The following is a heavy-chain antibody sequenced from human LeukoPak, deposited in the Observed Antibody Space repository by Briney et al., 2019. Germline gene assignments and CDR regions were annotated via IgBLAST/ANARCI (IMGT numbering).Heavy chain of an antibody. D-gene: IGHD5-12*01. CDR3: ARDLNSGYDY. CDR2: MNPNSGNT. J-gene: IGHJ4*02. CDR1: GYTFSTYD. Sequence: ASVKVSCKASGYTFSTYDVIWVRQATGQGLEWMGWMNPNSGNTGYALKFRGRVTMTGDTSISTAYMELSSLRSEDTAVYYCARDLNSGYDYWGQGTLVTVSS. V-gene: IGHV1-8*01.